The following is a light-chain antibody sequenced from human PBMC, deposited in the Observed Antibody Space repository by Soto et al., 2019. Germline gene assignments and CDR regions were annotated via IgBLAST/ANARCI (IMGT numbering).Light chain of an antibody. Sequence: QSALTQPASVSGSPGQSITISCTATISDVGAYNYVSWYQHHPGKAPKLMIYDVSNRPSGVSNRFSGSKSGNTASLTISGLQAEDEADYYCSSYTSSSTVVFGGGTKLTVL. CDR3: SSYTSSSTVV. CDR2: DVS. CDR1: ISDVGAYNY. V-gene: IGLV2-14*03. J-gene: IGLJ2*01.